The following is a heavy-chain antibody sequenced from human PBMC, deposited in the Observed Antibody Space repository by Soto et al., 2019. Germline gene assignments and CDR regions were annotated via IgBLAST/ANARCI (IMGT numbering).Heavy chain of an antibody. CDR3: ARVLGYCSSTSCYGSPTWLDP. J-gene: IGHJ5*02. CDR2: ISSSSTYI. CDR1: GFTFSTYS. V-gene: IGHV3-21*01. D-gene: IGHD2-2*01. Sequence: EVQLVESGGGLVNPGGSLRLSCAASGFTFSTYSMNWVRQAPGQGLEWVSFISSSSTYIYYTESVKGRFTISRDNAKNSLSLQMNSLRAEDTAVYYCARVLGYCSSTSCYGSPTWLDPWGQGTLVTVSS.